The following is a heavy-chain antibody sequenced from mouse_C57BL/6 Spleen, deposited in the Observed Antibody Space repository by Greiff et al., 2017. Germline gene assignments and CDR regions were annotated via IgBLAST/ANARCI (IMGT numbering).Heavy chain of an antibody. D-gene: IGHD2-4*01. J-gene: IGHJ1*03. CDR3: ARLREYYDKGDLYFDF. Sequence: QVQLQQPGAELVMPGASVKLSCKASGYTFTSYWMHWVKQRPGQGLEWIGEIDPSDSYTNYNQKFKGKSTLTVDKSSSTASMQLSSLTSEDSAVYYCARLREYYDKGDLYFDFWGTGATVTVSS. V-gene: IGHV1-69*01. CDR1: GYTFTSYW. CDR2: IDPSDSYT.